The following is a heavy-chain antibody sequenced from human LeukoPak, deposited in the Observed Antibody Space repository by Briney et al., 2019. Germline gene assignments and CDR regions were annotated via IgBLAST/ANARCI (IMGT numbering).Heavy chain of an antibody. J-gene: IGHJ4*02. D-gene: IGHD3-10*01. CDR2: INHSGST. CDR3: AREVRVLLWFGELLSAEYFDY. CDR1: GGSFSGYY. V-gene: IGHV4-34*01. Sequence: SETLSLTCAVYGGSFSGYYWSWIRQPPGKGLEWIGEINHSGSTNYNPSLKSRVTISVDTSKNQFSLKLSSVTAADTAMYYCAREVRVLLWFGELLSAEYFDYWGQGTLVTVSS.